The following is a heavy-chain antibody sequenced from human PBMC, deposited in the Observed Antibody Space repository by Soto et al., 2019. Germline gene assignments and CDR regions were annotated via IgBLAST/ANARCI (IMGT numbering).Heavy chain of an antibody. CDR2: ISAAGDP. CDR1: GFTFRNYD. CDR3: ARTDRDFYGLDV. J-gene: IGHJ6*02. V-gene: IGHV3-13*05. Sequence: ESGGGLVQPGGSLRLSCEASGFTFRNYDMHWVRQGTGNGLEWVSGISAAGDPDYADSVEGRFTISRENAQNSFFLQMNSLRVGDTAVYYCARTDRDFYGLDVWGQGTTVIVSS.